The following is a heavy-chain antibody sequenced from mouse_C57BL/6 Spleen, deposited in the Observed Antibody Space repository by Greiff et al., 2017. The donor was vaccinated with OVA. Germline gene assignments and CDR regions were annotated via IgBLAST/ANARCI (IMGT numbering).Heavy chain of an antibody. D-gene: IGHD2-3*01. Sequence: DVQLQESGPELVKPGASVKIPCKASGYTFTDYNMDWVKQSHGKSLEWIGDINPNNGGTIYNKKFKGKATLTVDKSSSTAYMQLSSLTSEDSAVDYCARAKDTYDLDYWGQGTTLTVSS. J-gene: IGHJ2*01. CDR2: INPNNGGT. CDR3: ARAKDTYDLDY. CDR1: GYTFTDYN. V-gene: IGHV1-18*01.